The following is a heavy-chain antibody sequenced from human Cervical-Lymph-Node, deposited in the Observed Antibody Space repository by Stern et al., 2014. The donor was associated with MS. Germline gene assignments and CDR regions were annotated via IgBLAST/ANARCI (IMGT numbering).Heavy chain of an antibody. Sequence: VQLVESGAEVKKPGASVKISCKASGYRFTSYYLHWVRQAPGQRLEWMGLINPGDGATRYAQRFQGRVTVTRDTSTSTVYLELSSLRSEDTALYYCARGYSSGSRYYYFDYWGQGTLVTVSS. J-gene: IGHJ4*02. CDR3: ARGYSSGSRYYYFDY. V-gene: IGHV1-46*03. CDR1: GYRFTSYY. CDR2: INPGDGAT. D-gene: IGHD6-19*01.